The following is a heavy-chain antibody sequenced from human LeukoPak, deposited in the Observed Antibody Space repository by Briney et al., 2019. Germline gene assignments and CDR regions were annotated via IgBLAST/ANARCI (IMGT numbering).Heavy chain of an antibody. D-gene: IGHD3-22*01. CDR2: INHSGST. CDR3: ARDRYYYDSSGYNPQGY. CDR1: GGSISSSSYY. J-gene: IGHJ4*02. V-gene: IGHV4-39*07. Sequence: SETLSLTCTVSGGSISSSSYYWGWIRQPPGKGLEWIGEINHSGSTNYNPSLKSRVTISVDTSKNQFSLKLSSVTAEDTAVYYCARDRYYYDSSGYNPQGYWGQGTLVTVSS.